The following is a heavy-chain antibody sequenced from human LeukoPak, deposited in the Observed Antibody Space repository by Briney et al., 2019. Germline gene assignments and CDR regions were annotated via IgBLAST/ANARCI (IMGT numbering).Heavy chain of an antibody. Sequence: GASVKVSCKSSGYTFTSYYMHWVRQAPGQGLEWMGIINPSGGSTSYAQKFQGRVTMTRDTSPRTVYMELSSLRSEHTAVYYCARGGDFWSGYYCSGDYWGQGTLVTVSS. V-gene: IGHV1-46*01. J-gene: IGHJ4*02. CDR1: GYTFTSYY. CDR2: INPSGGST. D-gene: IGHD3-3*01. CDR3: ARGGDFWSGYYCSGDY.